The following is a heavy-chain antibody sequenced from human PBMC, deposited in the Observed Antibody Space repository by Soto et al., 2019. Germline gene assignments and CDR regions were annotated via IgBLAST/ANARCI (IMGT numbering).Heavy chain of an antibody. V-gene: IGHV1-69*01. J-gene: IGHJ5*02. D-gene: IGHD3-3*01. Sequence: QVQLVQSGAEVKKPGSSVKVSCKASGGTFSSYAISWVRQAPGQGLEWMGGIIPIFGTANYAQKFQGRVTITADESTSRAYMELSSLRSEDTAVYYCARVSNYDFWSGYRGWFDPWGQGTLVTVSS. CDR1: GGTFSSYA. CDR3: ARVSNYDFWSGYRGWFDP. CDR2: IIPIFGTA.